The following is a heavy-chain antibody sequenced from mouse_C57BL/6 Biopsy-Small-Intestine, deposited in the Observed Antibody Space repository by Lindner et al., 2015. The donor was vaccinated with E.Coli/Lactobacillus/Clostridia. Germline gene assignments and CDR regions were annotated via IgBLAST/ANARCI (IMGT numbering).Heavy chain of an antibody. J-gene: IGHJ1*01. Sequence: SVKVSCKASGYTFTSYGISWVRQAPGQGLEWMGWISAYNGNTNYAPKLQGRVTMTTDTSTSTAYMELRSLRSDGTAVYYCARDSSSWYYYYYGMDVWGQGTTVTVSS. CDR1: GYTFTSYG. CDR2: ISAYNGNT. D-gene: IGHD1-1*01. CDR3: ARDSSSWYYYYYGMDV. V-gene: IGHV1-81*01.